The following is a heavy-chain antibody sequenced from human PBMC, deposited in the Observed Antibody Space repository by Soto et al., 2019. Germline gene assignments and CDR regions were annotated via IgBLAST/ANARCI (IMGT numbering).Heavy chain of an antibody. V-gene: IGHV5-51*01. CDR1: GYSVTSYW. Sequence: PGESLKISCKGSGYSVTSYWIGWVRQMPGKGLELMGIIYPGDSDTRYSPSFQGQVTISADKSISTAYLQWSSLKASDTAMYYCARTAAAGKYYYGMDVWGQGTTVTVSS. CDR2: IYPGDSDT. J-gene: IGHJ6*02. D-gene: IGHD6-13*01. CDR3: ARTAAAGKYYYGMDV.